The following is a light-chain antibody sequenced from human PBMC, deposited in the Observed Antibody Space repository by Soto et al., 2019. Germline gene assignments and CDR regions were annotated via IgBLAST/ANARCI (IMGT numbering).Light chain of an antibody. CDR2: SNN. CDR1: SSNIVGTNY. CDR3: ASWDDRLGAVI. V-gene: IGLV1-47*02. J-gene: IGLJ2*01. Sequence: QSVLTQPTSASGTPGQRVFISCSGSSSNIVGTNYAYWYQQLPGTAPKLLMHSNNLRPSGVPERISGSKSGTSASLAISGLRSEYEAVYYCASWDDRLGAVIFGGGTKLTVL.